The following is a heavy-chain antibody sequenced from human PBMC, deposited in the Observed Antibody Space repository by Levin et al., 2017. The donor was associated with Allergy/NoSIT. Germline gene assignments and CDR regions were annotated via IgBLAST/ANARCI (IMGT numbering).Heavy chain of an antibody. D-gene: IGHD2-2*01. CDR1: GFTFSSYA. CDR3: AKDPRSEVPAASPYNWFDP. J-gene: IGHJ5*02. Sequence: PGGSLRLSCAASGFTFSSYAMSWVRQAPGKGLEWVSAISGSGGSTYYADSVKGRFTISRDNSKNTLYLQMNSLRAEDTAVYYCAKDPRSEVPAASPYNWFDPWGQGTLVTVSS. V-gene: IGHV3-23*01. CDR2: ISGSGGST.